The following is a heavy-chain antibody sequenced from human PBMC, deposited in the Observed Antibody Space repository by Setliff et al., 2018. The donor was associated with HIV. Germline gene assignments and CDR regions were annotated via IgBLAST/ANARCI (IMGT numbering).Heavy chain of an antibody. J-gene: IGHJ3*02. CDR3: ARSKTFYDFWGGYYTHGAFKI. D-gene: IGHD3-3*01. V-gene: IGHV4-59*12. CDR1: GGSIGTYY. Sequence: PSETLSLTCTVSGGSIGTYYWSWIRQPPGKGLEWIGYGYYGGTTSYNPSLKSRVTISVDTSKNQFSLNLTSVTAADTAVYYCARSKTFYDFWGGYYTHGAFKIWGLGTMVTVSS. CDR2: GYYGGTT.